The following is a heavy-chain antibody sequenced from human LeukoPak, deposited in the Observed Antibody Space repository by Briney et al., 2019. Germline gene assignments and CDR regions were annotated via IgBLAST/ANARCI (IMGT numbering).Heavy chain of an antibody. CDR2: IFYSGST. CDR3: ARTIAVGLLAFDV. V-gene: IGHV4-59*01. J-gene: IGHJ3*01. D-gene: IGHD6-19*01. Sequence: SETPSLTCTVSGGSISGYHWSWIRQSQGKGLEWIGYIFYSGSTYYNPSLKSRVTVSADTSKKQISLKLTSVTAADTAVYYCARTIAVGLLAFDVWGQGTMVTVSS. CDR1: GGSISGYH.